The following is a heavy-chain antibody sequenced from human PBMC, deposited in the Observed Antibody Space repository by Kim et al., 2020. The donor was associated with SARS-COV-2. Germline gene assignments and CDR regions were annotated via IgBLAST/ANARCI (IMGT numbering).Heavy chain of an antibody. CDR2: ISYQGKEK. CDR3: ARGPYCAGGTCYSELNDY. Sequence: GGSLRLSCEGSGVSFSNYARHWVREGPGKGLEWVAVISYQGKEKYYADSVKGGFNISRDNSKNTLYLHILSLSTEDTATYFCARGPYCAGGTCYSELNDYWGLGTLVTVSS. CDR1: GVSFSNYA. D-gene: IGHD2-15*01. V-gene: IGHV3-30*04. J-gene: IGHJ4*02.